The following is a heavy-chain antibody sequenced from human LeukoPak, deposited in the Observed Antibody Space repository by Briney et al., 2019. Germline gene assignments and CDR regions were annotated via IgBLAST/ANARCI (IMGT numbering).Heavy chain of an antibody. V-gene: IGHV3-7*03. CDR2: IKQDGSDK. D-gene: IGHD3-22*01. Sequence: GGTLRLSCAASGFIFSNYWMSWVRQAPGKGLEWVANIKQDGSDKYYVDSVKGRFTISRDNSKNTLYLQMNSLRAEDTAVYYCARDATWAGSYYYDSSGYRDAFDIWGQGTMVTVSS. J-gene: IGHJ3*02. CDR1: GFIFSNYW. CDR3: ARDATWAGSYYYDSSGYRDAFDI.